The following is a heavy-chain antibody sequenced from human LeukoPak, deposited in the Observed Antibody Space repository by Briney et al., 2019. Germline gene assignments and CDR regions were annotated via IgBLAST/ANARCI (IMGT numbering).Heavy chain of an antibody. D-gene: IGHD1-26*01. Sequence: PGGSLRLSCAASGFTFSSYGMHWVRQAPGKGLAWVAFIRYDGSNKYYADSVKGRFTISRDNSKNTLYLQMNSLRAEDTAVYYCAKLPTALGATNVVYWGQGTLVTVSS. CDR3: AKLPTALGATNVVY. J-gene: IGHJ4*02. CDR1: GFTFSSYG. V-gene: IGHV3-30*02. CDR2: IRYDGSNK.